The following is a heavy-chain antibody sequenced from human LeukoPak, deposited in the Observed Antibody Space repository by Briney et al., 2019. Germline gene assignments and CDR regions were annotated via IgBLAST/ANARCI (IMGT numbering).Heavy chain of an antibody. J-gene: IGHJ4*02. D-gene: IGHD3-10*01. V-gene: IGHV3-21*01. CDR3: ARSGMVRGVNY. CDR1: GFTFSSYS. CDR2: ISSSSSYI. Sequence: GGSRRLSCAASGFTFSSYSMNWVRQAPGKGLEWVSSISSSSSYIYYADSVKGRFTISRDNAKNSLYLQMNSLGAEDTAVYYCARSGMVRGVNYWGQGTLVTVSS.